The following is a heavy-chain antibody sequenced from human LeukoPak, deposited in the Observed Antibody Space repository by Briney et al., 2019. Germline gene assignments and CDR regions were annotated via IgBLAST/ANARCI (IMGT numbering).Heavy chain of an antibody. CDR2: IRSKANNYAT. Sequence: GGSLRLSCAASGFTFSGSAMHWVRQASGKGLEWVGRIRSKANNYATAYAASVKGRFTISRDDSENTAYLQMNSLKTEDTAVYCCTRPTFDSSGYDDYWGQGTLVTVSS. J-gene: IGHJ4*02. CDR1: GFTFSGSA. D-gene: IGHD3-22*01. CDR3: TRPTFDSSGYDDY. V-gene: IGHV3-73*01.